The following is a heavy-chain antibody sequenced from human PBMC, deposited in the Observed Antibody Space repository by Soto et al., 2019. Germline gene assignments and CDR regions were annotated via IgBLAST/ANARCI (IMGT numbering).Heavy chain of an antibody. CDR1: GGTFSSYA. V-gene: IGHV1-69*13. Sequence: SVKFSCKASGGTFSSYAIRWVRHAPGQGLEWMGGIIPIFGTANYAHKFQGRVTLTADESTSTAYMELSSLRSEDTAVYYCARVYPVPSGWFDPWGQGTLVTVSS. CDR2: IIPIFGTA. CDR3: ARVYPVPSGWFDP. D-gene: IGHD3-3*01. J-gene: IGHJ5*02.